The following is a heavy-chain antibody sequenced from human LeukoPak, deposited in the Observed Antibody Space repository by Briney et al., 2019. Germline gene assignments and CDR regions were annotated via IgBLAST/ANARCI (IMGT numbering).Heavy chain of an antibody. CDR3: VRGMGY. V-gene: IGHV3-64D*06. CDR1: GFTFSTYV. D-gene: IGHD5-24*01. J-gene: IGHJ4*02. CDR2: ISSNGDNT. Sequence: GGSLRLSCSVSGFTFSTYVMHWVRQAPGKGLEYVSAISSNGDNTYYADSVKGRFTISRDNSKNTLYLQMSSLRADDTAVYYRVRGMGYWGQGTLVTVSS.